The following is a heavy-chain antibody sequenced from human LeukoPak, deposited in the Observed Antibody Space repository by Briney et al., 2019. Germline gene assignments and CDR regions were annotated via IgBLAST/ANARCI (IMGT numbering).Heavy chain of an antibody. D-gene: IGHD3-10*01. Sequence: GESLQISCKGSGYSFTSYWIGWVRQMPGKGLEWMGIIYPGDSDTRYSPSFQGQVTASADKSISTAYLQWSSLKASDTAMYYCARLHYGSGSSAYFDYWGQGTLVTVSS. CDR3: ARLHYGSGSSAYFDY. CDR2: IYPGDSDT. V-gene: IGHV5-51*01. CDR1: GYSFTSYW. J-gene: IGHJ4*02.